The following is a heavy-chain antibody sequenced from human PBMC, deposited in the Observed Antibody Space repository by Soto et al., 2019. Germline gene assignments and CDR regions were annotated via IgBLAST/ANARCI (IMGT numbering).Heavy chain of an antibody. Sequence: SETLSLTCTVSGGSISNSSYYWGWIRQPPGKGLEWIGSIYYSGSTYYNPSLKSRVTISVDTSKNQFSLKLSSVTAADTAVYYCASTVAEGYFDYWGQGTLVTVSS. D-gene: IGHD6-19*01. CDR3: ASTVAEGYFDY. CDR2: IYYSGST. J-gene: IGHJ4*02. V-gene: IGHV4-39*01. CDR1: GGSISNSSYY.